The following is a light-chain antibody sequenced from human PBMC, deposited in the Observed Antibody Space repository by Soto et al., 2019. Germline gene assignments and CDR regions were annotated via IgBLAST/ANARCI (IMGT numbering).Light chain of an antibody. Sequence: AIQLTQSPSSLSAFVGDRVTITCRASQGISSALAWYQQKPVKPPKLLIYDASSLESGVPSRFSGYRSGTDFTLTISSLQPEDFATYYCQQSGVTFGGGTKVEIK. CDR3: QQSGVT. V-gene: IGKV1-13*02. CDR2: DAS. CDR1: QGISSA. J-gene: IGKJ4*01.